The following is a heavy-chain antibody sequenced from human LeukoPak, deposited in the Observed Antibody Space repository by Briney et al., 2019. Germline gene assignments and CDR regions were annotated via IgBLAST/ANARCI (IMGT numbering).Heavy chain of an antibody. V-gene: IGHV3-21*01. CDR2: ISSSSSYI. J-gene: IGHJ4*02. CDR3: AIDVDIVAAITGDY. CDR1: GFTFSSYE. Sequence: PGGSLRLSCAASGFTFSSYEMNWVRQAPGKGLEWVSSISSSSSYIYYADSVKGRFTISRDNAKNSLYLQMNSLRAEDTAVYYCAIDVDIVAAITGDYWGQGTLVTVSS. D-gene: IGHD5-12*01.